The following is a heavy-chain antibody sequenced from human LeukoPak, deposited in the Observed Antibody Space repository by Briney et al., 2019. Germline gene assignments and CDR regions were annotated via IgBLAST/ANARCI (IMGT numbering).Heavy chain of an antibody. V-gene: IGHV3-48*01. CDR1: GFTFSSYS. D-gene: IGHD6-19*01. CDR2: ISSSSSTI. Sequence: GGSLRLSCAASGFTFSSYSMNWVRQAPGKGLEWASYISSSSSTIYYADSVEGRFTISRDNAKNSLYLQMNSLRAEDTAVYYCARAVAGKIDYWGQGTLVTVSS. CDR3: ARAVAGKIDY. J-gene: IGHJ4*02.